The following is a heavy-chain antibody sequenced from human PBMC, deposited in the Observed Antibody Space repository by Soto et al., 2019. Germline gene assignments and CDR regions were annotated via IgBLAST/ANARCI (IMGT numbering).Heavy chain of an antibody. CDR3: ARGTVTSGRWFGP. Sequence: QVQLVQSGAELKKPGASVNISCTASGFTFSDNLINWVRQVPGQGLEWMGWISTFNGNTKYAGNFEGRVTMTTNTSTTTAYMELTSLTFDDTAVYFCARGTVTSGRWFGPWGQGTLVSVSS. D-gene: IGHD4-17*01. V-gene: IGHV1-3*04. CDR2: ISTFNGNT. J-gene: IGHJ5*02. CDR1: GFTFSDNL.